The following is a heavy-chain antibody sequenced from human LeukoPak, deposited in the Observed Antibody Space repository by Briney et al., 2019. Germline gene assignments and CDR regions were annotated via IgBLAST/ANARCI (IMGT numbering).Heavy chain of an antibody. CDR3: ARDWDGGFDFNTFDI. Sequence: RASETLSLTCTVSGASVSASGQYWGWIRQPPGKGLEWIATLHFSGSTYYEPSLKSRLTISVDTSKNQFSLKLHSVTSADTAVYYCARDWDGGFDFNTFDIWGLGTMVTVSS. J-gene: IGHJ3*02. CDR1: GASVSASGQY. D-gene: IGHD5-12*01. CDR2: LHFSGST. V-gene: IGHV4-39*07.